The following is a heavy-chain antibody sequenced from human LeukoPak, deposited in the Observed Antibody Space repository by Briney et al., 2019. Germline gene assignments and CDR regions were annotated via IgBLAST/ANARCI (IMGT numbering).Heavy chain of an antibody. D-gene: IGHD2-2*01. CDR2: IRYDGSNK. V-gene: IGHV3-30*02. CDR3: ARNLGYCSSASCYRVPSLWYFDL. CDR1: GFTFSNYG. J-gene: IGHJ2*01. Sequence: GGSLRLSCAASGFTFSNYGMHWVRQAPGKGLEWVAFIRYDGSNKYYADSVKGRFTISRDNSKNTLYLQMNSLRAEDTAVYYCARNLGYCSSASCYRVPSLWYFDLWGRGILVTVSS.